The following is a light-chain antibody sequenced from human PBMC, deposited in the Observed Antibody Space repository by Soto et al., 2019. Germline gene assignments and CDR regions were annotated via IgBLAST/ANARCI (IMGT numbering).Light chain of an antibody. CDR1: SSDIGAYNY. CDR3: NSYADSTTLYV. CDR2: EVS. Sequence: QSVLTQPASVSGSPGQSITISCTGTSSDIGAYNYVSWYQQHSGKAPKLMLYEVSNRPSGVSNRFSGSKSGNTASLTISGLQAEDEADYYCNSYADSTTLYVFGTGTQLTVL. V-gene: IGLV2-14*01. J-gene: IGLJ1*01.